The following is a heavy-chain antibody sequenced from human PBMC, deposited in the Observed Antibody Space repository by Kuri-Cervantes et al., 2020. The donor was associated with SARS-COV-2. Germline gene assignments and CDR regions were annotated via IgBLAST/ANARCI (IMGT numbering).Heavy chain of an antibody. CDR3: ARSTPFRQLVVISQGGAFDI. CDR1: GYTFTGCY. D-gene: IGHD3-22*01. Sequence: ASVKVSCKASGYTFTGCYMHWVRQAPGQGLEWMGWINPNSGGTNYAQKFQGWVTMTRDTSISTVYMELSRLRSDDTAVYYCARSTPFRQLVVISQGGAFDIWGQGTMVTVSS. J-gene: IGHJ3*02. V-gene: IGHV1-2*04. CDR2: INPNSGGT.